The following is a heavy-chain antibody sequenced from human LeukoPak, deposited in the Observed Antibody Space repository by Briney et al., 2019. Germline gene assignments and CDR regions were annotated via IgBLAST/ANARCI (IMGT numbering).Heavy chain of an antibody. V-gene: IGHV4-59*01. D-gene: IGHD6-19*01. Sequence: SETLSLTCTVSGGSISSYYWSWIRQPPGKGLEWIGYIYYSGSTNYNPSLKSRVTISVDTSKNQFSLKLSSVTAADTAVYYCARDPLGGGSSGWYFWGQGTLVTVSS. CDR3: ARDPLGGGSSGWYF. CDR2: IYYSGST. CDR1: GGSISSYY. J-gene: IGHJ4*02.